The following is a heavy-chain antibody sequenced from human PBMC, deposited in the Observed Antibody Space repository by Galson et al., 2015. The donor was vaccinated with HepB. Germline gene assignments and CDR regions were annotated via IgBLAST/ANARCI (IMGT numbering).Heavy chain of an antibody. J-gene: IGHJ3*02. D-gene: IGHD2-2*02. CDR3: ARGRYKGGDCSSTSCYTGAFDI. CDR1: GGTFSSYT. CDR2: IIPILGIA. V-gene: IGHV1-69*02. Sequence: SVKVSCKASGGTFSSYTISWVRQAPGQGLEWMGRIIPILGIANYAQKFQGRVTITADESTSTAYMELSSLRSEDTAVYYCARGRYKGGDCSSTSCYTGAFDIWGQGTMVTVSS.